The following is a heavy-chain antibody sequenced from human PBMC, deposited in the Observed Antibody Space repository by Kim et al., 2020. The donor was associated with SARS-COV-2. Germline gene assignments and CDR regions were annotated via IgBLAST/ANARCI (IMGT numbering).Heavy chain of an antibody. V-gene: IGHV3-21*01. Sequence: GGSLRLSCAASGFTFSSYSMNWVRQAPGKGLEWVSSISSSSSYIYYADSVKGRFTISRDNAKNSLYLQMNSLRAEDTAVYYCARDEYSSPKNFQHWGQGTLVTVSS. CDR2: ISSSSSYI. CDR3: ARDEYSSPKNFQH. D-gene: IGHD6-6*01. J-gene: IGHJ1*01. CDR1: GFTFSSYS.